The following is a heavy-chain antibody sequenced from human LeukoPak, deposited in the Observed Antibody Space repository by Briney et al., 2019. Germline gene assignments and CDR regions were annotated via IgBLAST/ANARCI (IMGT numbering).Heavy chain of an antibody. Sequence: PSETLSLTCAVHGGSFSGYHWNWIRQSPSKGLEWIGEINDRGRTNYNPSLESRVTLSVDTSKKEFSLKLSAVTAADTAVYYCARDPTTVTSLPYYFDFWGLGTLVSVSS. CDR2: INDRGRT. V-gene: IGHV4-34*01. CDR1: GGSFSGYH. J-gene: IGHJ4*02. D-gene: IGHD4-17*01. CDR3: ARDPTTVTSLPYYFDF.